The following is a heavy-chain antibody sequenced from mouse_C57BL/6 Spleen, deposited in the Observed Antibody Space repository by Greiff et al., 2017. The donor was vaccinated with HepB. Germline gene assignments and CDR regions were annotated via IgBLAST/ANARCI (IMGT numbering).Heavy chain of an antibody. CDR2: ISSGGSYT. CDR3: AREEFAY. Sequence: DVKLQESGGDLVKPGGSLKLSCAASGFTFSSYGMSWVRQTPDKRLEWVATISSGGSYTYYPDSVKGRFTISRDNAKNTLYLQMSSLKSEDTAMYYCAREEFAYWGQGTLVTVSA. V-gene: IGHV5-6*02. CDR1: GFTFSSYG. J-gene: IGHJ3*01.